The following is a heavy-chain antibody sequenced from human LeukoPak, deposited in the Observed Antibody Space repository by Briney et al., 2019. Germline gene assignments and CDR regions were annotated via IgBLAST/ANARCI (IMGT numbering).Heavy chain of an antibody. J-gene: IGHJ4*02. D-gene: IGHD6-19*01. CDR2: TYYRSKWYS. CDR3: ARDLATTGWYTFDY. CDR1: GDSVSSINGA. V-gene: IGHV6-1*01. Sequence: SQTLSVTCAISGDSVSSINGAWNWVRQSPSRGLEWLGRTYYRSKWYSDYAVPIQGRMSINPDTSKKQFNLHLFSVTPDDTAVYYCARDLATTGWYTFDYWGQGTRVTVSS.